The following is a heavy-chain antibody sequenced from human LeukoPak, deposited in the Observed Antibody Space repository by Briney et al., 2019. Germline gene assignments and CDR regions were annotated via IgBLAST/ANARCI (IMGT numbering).Heavy chain of an antibody. Sequence: ASETLSLTCTVSGGSNSSYYWSWIRQPAGKGLEWIGRIYTSGSTNYNPSLKSRVTMSVDTSKNQFSLKLSSVTAADTAVYYCARAGCSSTSCLNWFDPWGQGTLVTVSS. D-gene: IGHD2-2*01. CDR2: IYTSGST. V-gene: IGHV4-4*07. CDR3: ARAGCSSTSCLNWFDP. CDR1: GGSNSSYY. J-gene: IGHJ5*02.